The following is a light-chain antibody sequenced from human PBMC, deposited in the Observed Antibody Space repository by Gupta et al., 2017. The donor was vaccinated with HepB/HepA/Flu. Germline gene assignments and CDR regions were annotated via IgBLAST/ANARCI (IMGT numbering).Light chain of an antibody. V-gene: IGLV1-47*01. Sequence: QSVLTQPPSASGTPGQRVSISCSASGSNIGNNDVYWYQQLPGTAPKLLIYRNNQRPSGVPDRFSGSRSGTSASLAISRLRSEDEADYYCAARDDSLSGPWVFGGGTKLTVL. CDR1: GSNIGNND. CDR3: AARDDSLSGPWV. CDR2: RNN. J-gene: IGLJ3*02.